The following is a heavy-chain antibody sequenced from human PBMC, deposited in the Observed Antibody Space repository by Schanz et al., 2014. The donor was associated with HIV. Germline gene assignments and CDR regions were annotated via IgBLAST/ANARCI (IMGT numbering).Heavy chain of an antibody. D-gene: IGHD2-15*01. V-gene: IGHV3-33*03. Sequence: QVQVVESGGGVVQPGRSLRLSCAGSGFTFSSYGMHWVRQAPGKGLEWVAVIWYDGTNKYYADSVKGRFTVSRDNSKNTLYLQLDNVRAEDTAVYYCAKEGKPVVVDGPRHWGQGVLVTVSS. J-gene: IGHJ4*02. CDR2: IWYDGTNK. CDR1: GFTFSSYG. CDR3: AKEGKPVVVDGPRH.